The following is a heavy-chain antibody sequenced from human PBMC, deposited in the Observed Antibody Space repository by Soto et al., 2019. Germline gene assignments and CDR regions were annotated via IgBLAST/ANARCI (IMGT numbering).Heavy chain of an antibody. Sequence: SETLSLTCAVYGGSFSGYYWSWIRQPPGKGLEWIGEINHSGSTNYNPSLKSRVTISVDTSKNQFSLKLSSVTAADTAVYYCATSYGNAWYTYWGQGTQVTVSS. V-gene: IGHV4-34*01. CDR3: ATSYGNAWYTY. CDR2: INHSGST. D-gene: IGHD6-13*01. J-gene: IGHJ4*02. CDR1: GGSFSGYY.